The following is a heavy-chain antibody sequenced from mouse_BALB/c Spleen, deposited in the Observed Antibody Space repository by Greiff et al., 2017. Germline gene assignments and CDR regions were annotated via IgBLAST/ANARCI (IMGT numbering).Heavy chain of an antibody. Sequence: EVKVVESGGGLVQPGGSLRLSCATSGFTFTDYYMSWVRQPPGKALEWLGFIRNKANGYTTEYSAYVKGRFTISRDNSQSILYLQMNTLRAEDSATYYCARGRTYYFDYWGQGTTLTVSS. CDR3: ARGRTYYFDY. CDR2: IRNKANGYTT. CDR1: GFTFTDYY. J-gene: IGHJ2*01. V-gene: IGHV7-3*02.